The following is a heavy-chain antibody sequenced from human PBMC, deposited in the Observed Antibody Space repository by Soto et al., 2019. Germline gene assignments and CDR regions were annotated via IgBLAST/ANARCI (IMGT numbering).Heavy chain of an antibody. CDR1: GGSISSYY. CDR2: IYYSGIT. Sequence: QVQLQESGPGLVKPSETLSLTCTVSGGSISSYYWSWIRQPPGKGLEWIGYIYYSGITNYNPPLKSRVTISVDTSKNQFSLKLSSVTAADTAVYYCAGYKSNYYYGMDVWGQGTTVTVSS. V-gene: IGHV4-59*01. D-gene: IGHD1-20*01. CDR3: AGYKSNYYYGMDV. J-gene: IGHJ6*02.